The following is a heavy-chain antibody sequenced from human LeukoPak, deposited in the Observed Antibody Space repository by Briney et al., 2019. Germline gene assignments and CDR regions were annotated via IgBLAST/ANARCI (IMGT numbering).Heavy chain of an antibody. Sequence: PGGSLRLSCAASGFTISDYYMSWIRQAPGKGLEWVSYISSSGGTIYYADSVKGRFTTSRDNAKNSLYLQMNSLRGEDTAVYYCARDSRRYFVWLRQINWFDPWGQGTLVTVSS. CDR1: GFTISDYY. CDR3: ARDSRRYFVWLRQINWFDP. D-gene: IGHD3-9*01. J-gene: IGHJ5*02. CDR2: ISSSGGTI. V-gene: IGHV3-11*01.